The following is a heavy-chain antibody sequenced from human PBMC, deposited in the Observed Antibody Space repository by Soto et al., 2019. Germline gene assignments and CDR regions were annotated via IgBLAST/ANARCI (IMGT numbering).Heavy chain of an antibody. J-gene: IGHJ3*02. CDR1: GFTFSSYS. D-gene: IGHD1-1*01. Sequence: GGSLRLSCAASGFTFSSYSMNWVRQAPGKGLEWVSSISSSSSYIYYADSVKGRFTISRDNAKNSLYLQMNSLRAEDTAVYYCARDKRAVEYAFDIWGQGTMVTVSS. CDR3: ARDKRAVEYAFDI. CDR2: ISSSSSYI. V-gene: IGHV3-21*01.